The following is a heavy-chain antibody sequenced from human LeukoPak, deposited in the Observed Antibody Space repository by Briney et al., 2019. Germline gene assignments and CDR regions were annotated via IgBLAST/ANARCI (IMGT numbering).Heavy chain of an antibody. D-gene: IGHD6-19*01. CDR3: ARDHNSGWYGLY. J-gene: IGHJ4*02. CDR2: IKQDGSEK. CDR1: GFTFSNFW. V-gene: IGHV3-7*04. Sequence: GGSLTLSCAVSGFTFSNFWMSWVRQAPGKGLEWVANIKQDGSEKYYVDSVKGRSTISRDNARNSLYLEMNSLRVEDTAVYYCARDHNSGWYGLYWGQGSLVTVSS.